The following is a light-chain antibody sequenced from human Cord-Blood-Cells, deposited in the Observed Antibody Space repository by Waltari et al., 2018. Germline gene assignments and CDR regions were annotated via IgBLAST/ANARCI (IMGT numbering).Light chain of an antibody. CDR1: STAGSSSNL. Sequence: QSALTQPPSLSRSPGPSITLSCTGTSTAGSSSNLVSWYQQHPGKAPRLMIYEGSKRPSGVSNRFSGSKSGNTASRTISGLQAEDEADYYCCSYAGSSTWVFGGGTKLTVL. CDR2: EGS. CDR3: CSYAGSSTWV. J-gene: IGLJ3*02. V-gene: IGLV2-23*01.